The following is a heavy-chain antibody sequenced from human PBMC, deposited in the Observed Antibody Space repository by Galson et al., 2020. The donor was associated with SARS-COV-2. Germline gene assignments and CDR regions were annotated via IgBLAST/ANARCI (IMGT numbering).Heavy chain of an antibody. J-gene: IGHJ3*02. CDR3: ARASPDLFDAFDI. V-gene: IGHV3-53*01. CDR1: GFSVRDNY. CDR2: VFTDGTT. Sequence: GGSLRLSCAASGFSVRDNYMTWVRQAPGKGLEWVSVVFTDGTTYYADSVKGRFTVSRDTLKNTLHLQMNSLRAEDRALYYCARASPDLFDAFDIWGQGTVVTVSS.